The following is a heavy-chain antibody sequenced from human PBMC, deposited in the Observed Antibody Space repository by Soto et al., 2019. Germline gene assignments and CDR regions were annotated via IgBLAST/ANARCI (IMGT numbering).Heavy chain of an antibody. V-gene: IGHV3-15*07. CDR3: TTLPGLDCSSTSCYAGHRNHDQYYGMDV. D-gene: IGHD2-2*01. J-gene: IGHJ6*02. CDR1: GFTFSNAW. CDR2: IKSKTDGGTT. Sequence: PGGSLRLACAASGFTFSNAWMSWVRQAPGKGLEWVGRIKSKTDGGTTDYAAPVKGRFTISRDDSKNTLYLQMNSLKTEDTAVYYCTTLPGLDCSSTSCYAGHRNHDQYYGMDVWGQRTTDTGSS.